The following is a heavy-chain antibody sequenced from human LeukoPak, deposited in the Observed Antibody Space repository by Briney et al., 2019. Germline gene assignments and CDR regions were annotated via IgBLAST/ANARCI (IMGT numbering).Heavy chain of an antibody. CDR3: ARSIAGDGPTYNWFGP. J-gene: IGHJ5*02. D-gene: IGHD6-13*01. Sequence: PSETLSLTCTVSGGSISTTSTYWGWIRQPPGKGLEWIGSIYYSGTTYYNPSLKSRVTIFVDTSKNQFSLKLSSVTAADMATYYCARSIAGDGPTYNWFGPWGQGALVTVSS. CDR1: GGSISTTSTY. CDR2: IYYSGTT. V-gene: IGHV4-39*01.